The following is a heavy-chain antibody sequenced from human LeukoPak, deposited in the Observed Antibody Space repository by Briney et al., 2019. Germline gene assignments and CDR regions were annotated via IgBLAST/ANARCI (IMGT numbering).Heavy chain of an antibody. D-gene: IGHD2-8*01. J-gene: IGHJ4*02. Sequence: PGWALRLSCAASGLTFSSYAMSWVRQAPGKGLKWVSGISGSGGSTYYADSVKGRFTISRDNSKNTLYLQMNSLRAEDTAVYYCAKDSGLIVLMVYASWGQGTLVTVSS. CDR2: ISGSGGST. CDR1: GLTFSSYA. CDR3: AKDSGLIVLMVYAS. V-gene: IGHV3-23*01.